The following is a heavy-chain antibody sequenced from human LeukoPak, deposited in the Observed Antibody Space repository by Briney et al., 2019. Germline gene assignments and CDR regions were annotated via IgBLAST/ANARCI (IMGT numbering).Heavy chain of an antibody. V-gene: IGHV5-51*01. CDR1: GYSFTSYW. J-gene: IGHJ4*02. CDR2: IYPGDSDT. CDR3: ARSFRGGDCYSGDYYFDY. Sequence: GESLKISCKGSGYSFTSYWIGWVRQMPGKGLEWMGIIYPGDSDTRYSPSFQGQVTISADKSISTAYLQWSSLKASDTAMYYCARSFRGGDCYSGDYYFDYWGQGTLVTVSS. D-gene: IGHD2-21*02.